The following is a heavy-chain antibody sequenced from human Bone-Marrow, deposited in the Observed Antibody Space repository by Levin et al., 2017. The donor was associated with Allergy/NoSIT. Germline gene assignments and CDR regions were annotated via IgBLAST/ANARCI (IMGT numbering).Heavy chain of an antibody. V-gene: IGHV3-48*01. CDR2: ISSSSSTI. CDR3: ARVGYCSGGSCYSGGDAFDI. Sequence: GESLKISCAASGFTFSSYSMNWVRQAPGKGLEWVSYISSSSSTIYYADSVKGRFTISRDNAKNSLYLQMNSLRAEDTAVYYCARVGYCSGGSCYSGGDAFDIWGQGTMVTVSS. J-gene: IGHJ3*02. D-gene: IGHD2-15*01. CDR1: GFTFSSYS.